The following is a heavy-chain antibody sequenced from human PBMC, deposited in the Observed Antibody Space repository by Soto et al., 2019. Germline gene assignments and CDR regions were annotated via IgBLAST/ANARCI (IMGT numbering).Heavy chain of an antibody. CDR1: GFSLSTSGMR. J-gene: IGHJ5*02. D-gene: IGHD3-22*01. CDR2: IDWDDDK. V-gene: IGHV2-70*04. CDR3: ALENYYAGTGYYHPPVWLDP. Sequence: SGPTLVNPTQTLTLTCTFSGFSLSTSGMRVSWIRQPPGKALEWLARIDWDDDKFYSTSLKTRLTISKDTSKNQVVLTMTNMDPVDTAMYYCALENYYAGTGYYHPPVWLDPWGQGTLVTVPS.